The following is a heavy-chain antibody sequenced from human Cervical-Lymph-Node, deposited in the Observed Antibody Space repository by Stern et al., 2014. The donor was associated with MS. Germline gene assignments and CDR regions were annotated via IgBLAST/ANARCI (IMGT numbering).Heavy chain of an antibody. Sequence: VPLVESGAEVKKPGSSVRVSCKASGGTFSTHVISWIRQAPGQGLEWMGGISPMFGRARYAHKFQGRLKITADESTTTAHMEFSSLTSEDVAVYYCAKERGDSFDFATWGQGTLVTVSS. CDR1: GGTFSTHV. D-gene: IGHD2-21*02. CDR3: AKERGDSFDFAT. V-gene: IGHV1-69*01. J-gene: IGHJ4*02. CDR2: ISPMFGRA.